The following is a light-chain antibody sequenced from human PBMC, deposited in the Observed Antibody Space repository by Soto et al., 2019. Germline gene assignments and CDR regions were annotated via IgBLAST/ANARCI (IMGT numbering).Light chain of an antibody. CDR3: CSYAGSSTLV. CDR2: EGS. V-gene: IGLV2-23*01. CDR1: SSDVGSYKF. J-gene: IGLJ2*01. Sequence: QSALTQPASVSGSPGQSITISCTGTSSDVGSYKFVSWYQQHPVKAPKLMIYEGSKRPSGVSNRFSGSKSGNTASLTISGLQDEDEADYYCCSYAGSSTLVLGGGTKLTVL.